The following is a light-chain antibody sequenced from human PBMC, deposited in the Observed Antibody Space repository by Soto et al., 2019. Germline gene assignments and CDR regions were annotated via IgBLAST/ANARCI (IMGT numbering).Light chain of an antibody. J-gene: IGLJ3*02. Sequence: QSVLTQPPSVSGAPGQRVTISCTGSSSNIGAGYHVHWYQQLPGTAPKLLIYGNSNRPSGVPDRFSGSKSATSASLAITGLQAEDEADYYCQSYDTSLSGWAFGGGTKLTVL. CDR1: SSNIGAGYH. CDR2: GNS. CDR3: QSYDTSLSGWA. V-gene: IGLV1-40*01.